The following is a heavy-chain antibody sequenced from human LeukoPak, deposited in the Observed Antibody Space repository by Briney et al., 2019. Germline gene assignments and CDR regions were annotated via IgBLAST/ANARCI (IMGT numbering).Heavy chain of an antibody. CDR1: GGSISSYY. CDR2: IYYSGST. CDR3: ARVDTAMVTGYYYYYGMDV. J-gene: IGHJ6*02. D-gene: IGHD5-18*01. Sequence: SETLSLTCTVSGGSISSYYWSWIRQPPGKGLEWIGYIYYSGSTNYNPSLKSRVTISVDTSENQFSLKLSSVTAADTAVYYCARVDTAMVTGYYYYYGMDVWGQGTTVTVSS. V-gene: IGHV4-59*01.